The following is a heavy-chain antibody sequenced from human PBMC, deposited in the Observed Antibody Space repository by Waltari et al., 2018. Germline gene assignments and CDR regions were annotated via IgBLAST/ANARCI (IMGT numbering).Heavy chain of an antibody. D-gene: IGHD2-15*01. CDR3: ARGILTGYCSGGSCHNWFDP. Sequence: QVQLVQSGSEVKKPGSSVKVSCKASVATFSSYAISWVRPALAPALEWMGGIIPIFGTANYAQKFQGRVTITADESTSTAYMELSSLRSEDTAVYYCARGILTGYCSGGSCHNWFDPWGQGTLVTVSS. J-gene: IGHJ5*02. CDR2: IIPIFGTA. CDR1: VATFSSYA. V-gene: IGHV1-69*01.